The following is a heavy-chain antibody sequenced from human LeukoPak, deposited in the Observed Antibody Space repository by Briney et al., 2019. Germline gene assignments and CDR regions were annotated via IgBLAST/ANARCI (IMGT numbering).Heavy chain of an antibody. V-gene: IGHV3-30-3*01. CDR2: ISYDGSNK. D-gene: IGHD2-2*01. J-gene: IGHJ6*03. Sequence: GGSLRLSCAASGFTFSSYAMHWVREAPGKGLEWVAVISYDGSNKYYADSVKGRFTISRDNSKNTLYLQMNSLRAEDTAVYYCARSAVPAAMGPHYYYYYYMDVWGKGATVTVSS. CDR3: ARSAVPAAMGPHYYYYYYMDV. CDR1: GFTFSSYA.